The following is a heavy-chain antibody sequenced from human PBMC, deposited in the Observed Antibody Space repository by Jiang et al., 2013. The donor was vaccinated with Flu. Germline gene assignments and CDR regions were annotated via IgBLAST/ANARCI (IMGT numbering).Heavy chain of an antibody. CDR1: GGSISSYY. V-gene: IGHV4-59*08. CDR3: ALSTGSGWYYFDY. Sequence: PGLVKPSETLSLTCTVSGGSISSYYWSWIRQPPGKGLEWIGYIYYSGSTNYNPSLKSRVTISVDTSKNQFSLKLSSVTAADTAVYYCALSTGSGWYYFDYWGQGTLVTVSS. CDR2: IYYSGST. J-gene: IGHJ4*02. D-gene: IGHD6-19*01.